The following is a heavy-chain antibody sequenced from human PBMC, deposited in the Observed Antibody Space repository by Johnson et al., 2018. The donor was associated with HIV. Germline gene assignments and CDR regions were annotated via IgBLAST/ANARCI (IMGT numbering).Heavy chain of an antibody. V-gene: IGHV3-30-3*01. CDR1: GFTFSSYA. J-gene: IGHJ3*02. Sequence: QVQLVESGGGLIQPGGSLRLSCEASGFTFSSYAMNWVRQAPGKGLEWVAVISYDGSNKYYADSVKGRFTISRDNAKKSLYLQMNSLRVDDTAVYYCARDGGRGDFDIWGHGTMVSVSS. CDR3: ARDGGRGDFDI. D-gene: IGHD3-16*01. CDR2: ISYDGSNK.